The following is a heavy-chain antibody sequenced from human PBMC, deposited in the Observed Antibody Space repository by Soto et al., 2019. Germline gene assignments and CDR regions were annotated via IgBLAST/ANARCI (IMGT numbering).Heavy chain of an antibody. CDR3: ATDHQWLGDYYSGMGV. V-gene: IGHV1-24*01. CDR1: GYTLIELS. J-gene: IGHJ6*02. Sequence: ASVKVSCKVSGYTLIELSMHWVRQAPGQGLEWMGRFDPENGERIYAQKFQGRVTMTEDTSTDTAYMELSSLRPEDTAVYYCATDHQWLGDYYSGMGVWGQGTTGTVSS. CDR2: FDPENGER. D-gene: IGHD6-19*01.